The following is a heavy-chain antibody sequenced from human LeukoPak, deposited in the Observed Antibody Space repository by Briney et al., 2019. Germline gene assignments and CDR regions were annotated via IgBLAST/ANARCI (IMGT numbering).Heavy chain of an antibody. CDR3: ARVGVGTVAGNYFDD. Sequence: PGGSLRLSCAASGFTFSRYAMTWVRQAPGKGLEWVSLIYGDGGTFYADSVKGRFTISRHNSENTLSLQMNNLRSEDTAVYYCARVGVGTVAGNYFDDWGQGTLVTVSS. CDR1: GFTFSRYA. D-gene: IGHD6-19*01. CDR2: IYGDGGT. V-gene: IGHV3-53*04. J-gene: IGHJ4*02.